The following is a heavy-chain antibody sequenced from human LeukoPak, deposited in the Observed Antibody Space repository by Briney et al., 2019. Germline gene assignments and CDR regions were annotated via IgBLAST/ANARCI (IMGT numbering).Heavy chain of an antibody. CDR2: IYYSGST. J-gene: IGHJ4*02. Sequence: SETLSLTCTVSGGSISSYYWSWIRQPPGKGLEWIGYIYYSGSTYYNPSLKSRVTISVDTSKNQFSLKLSSVTAADTAVYYCARVMYSYGYFDYWGQGTLVTVSS. V-gene: IGHV4-59*12. D-gene: IGHD5-18*01. CDR1: GGSISSYY. CDR3: ARVMYSYGYFDY.